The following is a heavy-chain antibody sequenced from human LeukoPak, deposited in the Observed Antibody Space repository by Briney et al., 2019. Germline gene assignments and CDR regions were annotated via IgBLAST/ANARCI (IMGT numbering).Heavy chain of an antibody. CDR2: ISGSGYTT. Sequence: GGSLRLSCAASRFTFSSYSMNWVRQAPGKGLEWGSYISGSGYTTYYADSVKGRFIFSRDNAKNSLSLQMNSLRAEDTAVYYCARDWCSGGSCYVAYGMDVWGRGTTVTVSS. CDR1: RFTFSSYS. V-gene: IGHV3-48*04. CDR3: ARDWCSGGSCYVAYGMDV. J-gene: IGHJ6*02. D-gene: IGHD2-15*01.